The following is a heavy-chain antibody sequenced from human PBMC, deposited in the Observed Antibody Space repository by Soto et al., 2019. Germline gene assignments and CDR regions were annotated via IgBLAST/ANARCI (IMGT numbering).Heavy chain of an antibody. D-gene: IGHD3-16*02. Sequence: EVQLLESGGGLVQPGGSVRLSCAASGFTFSHYAMSWVRQAPGKGLEWVSVISGSGGSIYYPDSVKSRFTISTDNSKITLDLQVNIRRTEETAVNYCGKSQPAWGSYCYDYWGQGILVTVSS. CDR2: ISGSGGSI. V-gene: IGHV3-23*01. J-gene: IGHJ4*02. CDR1: GFTFSHYA. CDR3: GKSQPAWGSYCYDY.